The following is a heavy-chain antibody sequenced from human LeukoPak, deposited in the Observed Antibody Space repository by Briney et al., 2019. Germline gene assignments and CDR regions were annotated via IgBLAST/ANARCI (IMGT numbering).Heavy chain of an antibody. CDR2: IYYSGST. Sequence: PSETLSLTCTVSGGSISSGDYYWSWIRQPPGKSLEWVGYIYYSGSTYYNPSLKSRVTISVDTSKNQFSLKLSSVTAADTAVYYCARKGAFYGSGIGDYWGQGTLVTVSS. CDR3: ARKGAFYGSGIGDY. D-gene: IGHD3-10*01. V-gene: IGHV4-30-4*01. CDR1: GGSISSGDYY. J-gene: IGHJ4*02.